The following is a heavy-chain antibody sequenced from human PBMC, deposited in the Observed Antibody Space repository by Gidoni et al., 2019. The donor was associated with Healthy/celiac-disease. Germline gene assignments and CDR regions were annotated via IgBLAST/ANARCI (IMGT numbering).Heavy chain of an antibody. CDR1: GGSFSGYY. V-gene: IGHV4-34*01. Sequence: QQWGAGLLKPSETLSLTCAVYGGSFSGYYWSWIRQPPGKGLEWIGEINHSGSTNYNPSLKSRVTISVDTSKNQFSLKLSSVTAADTAVYYCAREPKKGVAARHYFDYWGQGTLVTVSS. CDR2: INHSGST. D-gene: IGHD6-6*01. J-gene: IGHJ4*02. CDR3: AREPKKGVAARHYFDY.